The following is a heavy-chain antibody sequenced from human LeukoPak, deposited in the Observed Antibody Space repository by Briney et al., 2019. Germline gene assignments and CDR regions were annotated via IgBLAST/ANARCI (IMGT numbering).Heavy chain of an antibody. V-gene: IGHV3-23*01. CDR3: AKDSRNYY. CDR1: GFIFSNYA. CDR2: FSGSGGST. D-gene: IGHD4-11*01. J-gene: IGHJ4*02. Sequence: GGSLRLSCAASGFIFSNYAMSWVRQAPGKGLQWVSAFSGSGGSTYYADSVKGRFTISRDNSKNTLYLQTNSLRAEDTAVYYCAKDSRNYYWGQGTLVTVSS.